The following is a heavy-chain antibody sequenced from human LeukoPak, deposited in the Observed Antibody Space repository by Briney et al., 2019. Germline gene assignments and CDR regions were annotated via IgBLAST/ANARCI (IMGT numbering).Heavy chain of an antibody. Sequence: GGSLRLSCAASGFTFSNYAMSWVRQAPGKGLEWVSAISASGTSTYYADSVKGRFTISRDNSKNTLYLQTNSLRAEDTAVYYCAKFITAAGTNYYYMDVWGKGTTVTVSS. D-gene: IGHD6-13*01. CDR3: AKFITAAGTNYYYMDV. CDR1: GFTFSNYA. J-gene: IGHJ6*03. CDR2: ISASGTST. V-gene: IGHV3-23*01.